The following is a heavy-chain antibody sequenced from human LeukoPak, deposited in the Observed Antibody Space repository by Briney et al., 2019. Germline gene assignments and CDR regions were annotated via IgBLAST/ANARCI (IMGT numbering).Heavy chain of an antibody. D-gene: IGHD2-21*02. CDR3: AKDPRLCGGDCFTTIDF. V-gene: IGHV3-48*03. Sequence: GGSLRLSCAASGFTFSSYEMNWVRQAPGKGLEWVSYISSSGSTIYYADSVKGRFTISRDNSRNTLYLQMNSLRVEDTAIYYCAKDPRLCGGDCFTTIDFWGQGTMVTVSP. J-gene: IGHJ3*01. CDR2: ISSSGSTI. CDR1: GFTFSSYE.